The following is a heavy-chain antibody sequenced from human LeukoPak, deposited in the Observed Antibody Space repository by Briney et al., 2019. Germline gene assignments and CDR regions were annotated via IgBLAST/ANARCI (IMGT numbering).Heavy chain of an antibody. J-gene: IGHJ6*03. CDR1: GGSISSYY. Sequence: SETLSLTCTVSGGSISSYYWSWIRQPPGKGLEWIGYIYYSGSTNYNPSLKSRVTISVDTSKNQFSLKLSSVTAADTAVYYCATLWKDCSSTSCYGGRHYYYYYMDVWGKGTTVTISS. CDR3: ATLWKDCSSTSCYGGRHYYYYYMDV. CDR2: IYYSGST. V-gene: IGHV4-59*12. D-gene: IGHD2-2*01.